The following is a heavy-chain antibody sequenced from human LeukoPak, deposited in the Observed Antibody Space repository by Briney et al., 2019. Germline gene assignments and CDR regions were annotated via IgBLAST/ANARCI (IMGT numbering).Heavy chain of an antibody. V-gene: IGHV3-49*03. Sequence: PGGSLRLSCIDSGFTFVDYSMRWFRQAPGKGLEGERFIRSKAYVGTTEYAASMKGRFSISGDDSTTFVYLQMNSLRAEVTAVYYCARTAHPVRNYFDYWGQGTLVTVSS. CDR1: GFTFVDYS. CDR2: IRSKAYVGTT. CDR3: ARTAHPVRNYFDY. D-gene: IGHD2-2*01. J-gene: IGHJ4*02.